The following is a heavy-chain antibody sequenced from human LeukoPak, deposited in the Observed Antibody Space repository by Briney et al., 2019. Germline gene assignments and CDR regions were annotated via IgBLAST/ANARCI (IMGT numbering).Heavy chain of an antibody. CDR3: ARAPVGYDSSGYRHFDY. V-gene: IGHV3-7*01. CDR2: IKEDGSEK. J-gene: IGHJ4*02. D-gene: IGHD3-22*01. CDR1: GFSFSSHW. Sequence: GGSLRLSYGASGFSFSSHWMSWVRQAPGKGLEWVANIKEDGSEKNYVDSVKGRFTVSRDNAKNSLYLQMNSLRVGDTAVYYCARAPVGYDSSGYRHFDYWGQGTLVTVSS.